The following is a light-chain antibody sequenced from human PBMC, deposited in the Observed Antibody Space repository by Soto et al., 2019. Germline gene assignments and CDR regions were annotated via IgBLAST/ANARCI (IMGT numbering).Light chain of an antibody. J-gene: IGLJ1*01. Sequence: QSVLTQPPSASGTPGQRVTISCSGSSSNIGINTVNWYQRLPGTAPKLLIYSNNQRPSGVPDRFSDSKSGTSASLAISGLQSVDEADYYCVTWDASLNVYVFGTGTKLTVL. CDR3: VTWDASLNVYV. V-gene: IGLV1-44*01. CDR1: SSNIGINT. CDR2: SNN.